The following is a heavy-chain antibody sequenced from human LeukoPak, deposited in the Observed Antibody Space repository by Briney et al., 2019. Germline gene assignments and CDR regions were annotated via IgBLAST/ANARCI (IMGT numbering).Heavy chain of an antibody. CDR1: GGSISTYY. CDR3: ARGRGCSGGNCYADY. CDR2: AYYGGST. J-gene: IGHJ4*02. D-gene: IGHD2-15*01. Sequence: SETLSLTCTVSGGSISTYYWSWIRQPPGKGLAWIGYAYYGGSTSYSPSLKSRVTISVDTSKNQFSLKLSSVTAADTAVYYCARGRGCSGGNCYADYWGQGTLVTVSS. V-gene: IGHV4-59*01.